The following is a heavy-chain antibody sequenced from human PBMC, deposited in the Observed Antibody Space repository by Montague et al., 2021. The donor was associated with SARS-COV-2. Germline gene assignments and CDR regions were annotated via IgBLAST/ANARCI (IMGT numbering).Heavy chain of an antibody. J-gene: IGHJ4*02. CDR1: GDSISGFY. D-gene: IGHD6-13*01. Sequence: SETLSLTCTVSGDSISGFYWNWIRQPPGKGLEWIGKIYYSGITNYNPSLKSRVTISVDTSKNQFSLKLISVTAADTALYYCARGVVAAPGTSDYWGQGTLVTVSS. CDR3: ARGVVAAPGTSDY. V-gene: IGHV4-59*13. CDR2: IYYSGIT.